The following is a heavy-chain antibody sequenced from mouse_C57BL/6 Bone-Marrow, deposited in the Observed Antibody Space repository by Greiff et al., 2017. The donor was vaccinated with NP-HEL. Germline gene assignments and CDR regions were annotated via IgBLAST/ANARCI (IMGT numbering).Heavy chain of an antibody. CDR1: GYTFTSYW. D-gene: IGHD1-1*01. CDR3: TRITTVVARYAMDY. Sequence: SGTVLARPGASVKMSCKTSGYTFTSYWMHWVKQRPGQGLEWIGAIYPGNSDPSYNQKFKGKAKLTAVTSAITAYMELSILTNEYAAVYYCTRITTVVARYAMDYWGQGTSVTVSS. J-gene: IGHJ4*01. V-gene: IGHV1-5*01. CDR2: IYPGNSDP.